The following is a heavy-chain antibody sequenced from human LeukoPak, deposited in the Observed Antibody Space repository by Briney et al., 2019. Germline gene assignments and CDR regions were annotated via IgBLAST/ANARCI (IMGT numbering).Heavy chain of an antibody. J-gene: IGHJ4*02. CDR3: ARGIFDYSSGWYEEFFDY. CDR2: MNPNSGNT. V-gene: IGHV1-8*01. CDR1: GYTFTSYD. Sequence: ASVKVSCKASGYTFTSYDINWVRQATGQGLEWMGWMNPNSGNTGYAQKFQGRVTMTRNTSISTAYMELSSLRSEDTAVYYCARGIFDYSSGWYEEFFDYWGQGTLVTVSS. D-gene: IGHD6-19*01.